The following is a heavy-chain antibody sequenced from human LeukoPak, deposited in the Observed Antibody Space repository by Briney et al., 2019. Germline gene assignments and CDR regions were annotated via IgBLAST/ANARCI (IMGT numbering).Heavy chain of an antibody. CDR3: AREMAAAGTFYYYYYGMDV. Sequence: ASVKVSCKASGYTFTSYAMHWVRQAPGQRLEWMGWINAGNGNTKYSQKFQGRVTITGDTSASTAYMELSSLRSEDTAVYYCAREMAAAGTFYYYYYGMDVWGQGTTVTVSS. V-gene: IGHV1-3*01. D-gene: IGHD6-13*01. CDR2: INAGNGNT. J-gene: IGHJ6*02. CDR1: GYTFTSYA.